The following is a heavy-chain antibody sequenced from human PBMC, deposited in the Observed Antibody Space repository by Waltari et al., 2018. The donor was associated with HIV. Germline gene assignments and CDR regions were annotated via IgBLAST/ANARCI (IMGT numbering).Heavy chain of an antibody. CDR3: ARGERESSGYDRPPHS. Sequence: QVQLQESGPGLVKPSETLSLTCTVSGGSVSSGSYHWSWIRQPPGKEMEWIGYILNSGITTYNPPLKSRVTISQDTSKNQISLKLTSVTAADTAVYYCARGERESSGYDRPPHSWGQGTLVTVSS. V-gene: IGHV4-61*01. D-gene: IGHD5-12*01. J-gene: IGHJ4*02. CDR1: GGSVSSGSYH. CDR2: ILNSGIT.